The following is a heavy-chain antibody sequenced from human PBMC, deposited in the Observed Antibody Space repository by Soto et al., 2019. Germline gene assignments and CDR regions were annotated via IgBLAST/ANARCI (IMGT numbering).Heavy chain of an antibody. CDR1: GYTFTSYA. Sequence: ASVKVSCKASGYTFTSYAMHWVRQAPGQRLEWMGWINAGNGKTKYSQKLQGRVTITRDTSASTAYMELSSLRSEDTALYYCARTYYYDSSGPMPGMDVWGQGTTVTVSS. J-gene: IGHJ6*02. V-gene: IGHV1-3*01. CDR3: ARTYYYDSSGPMPGMDV. CDR2: INAGNGKT. D-gene: IGHD3-22*01.